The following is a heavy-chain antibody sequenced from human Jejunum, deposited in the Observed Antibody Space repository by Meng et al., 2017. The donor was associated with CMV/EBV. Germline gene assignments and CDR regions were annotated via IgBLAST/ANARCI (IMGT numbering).Heavy chain of an antibody. J-gene: IGHJ4*02. CDR2: ISSTSSTT. CDR3: ARNPPGKGFIDY. CDR1: GFTFSYYE. V-gene: IGHV3-48*03. D-gene: IGHD1-1*01. Sequence: SGFTFSYYEMNWVRQAPGKGLEWVSYISSTSSTTHYADSMKGRFTISRDNAKNSLYLQMNSLRGEDTAVYYCARNPPGKGFIDYWGQGTLVTVSS.